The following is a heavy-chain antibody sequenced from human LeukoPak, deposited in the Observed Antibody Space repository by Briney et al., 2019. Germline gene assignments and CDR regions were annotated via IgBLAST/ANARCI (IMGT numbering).Heavy chain of an antibody. V-gene: IGHV3-7*01. CDR2: IKQDGSEK. D-gene: IGHD3-22*01. J-gene: IGHJ4*02. Sequence: PGGSLRLSCAASGFTFSSYWMSWVRQAPGKGLEWVANIKQDGSEKYYVDSAKGRFTISRDNAKNSLYLQMNSLRAEDTAVYCCARAGRERAEYDHSRYFDYWGQGTLVTVSS. CDR1: GFTFSSYW. CDR3: ARAGRERAEYDHSRYFDY.